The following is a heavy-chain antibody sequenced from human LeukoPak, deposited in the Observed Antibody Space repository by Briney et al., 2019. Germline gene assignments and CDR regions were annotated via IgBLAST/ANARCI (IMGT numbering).Heavy chain of an antibody. V-gene: IGHV3-30-3*01. Sequence: PGGSLRLSCAASGFTFSSDAMHWVRQAPGKGLEWVAVISYDGSNKYYADSVKGRFTISRDNSKNTLYLQMNSLRAEDTAVYYCARDLWHYDSSGYYYFGANFDYWGQGTLVTVSS. CDR1: GFTFSSDA. CDR3: ARDLWHYDSSGYYYFGANFDY. J-gene: IGHJ4*02. CDR2: ISYDGSNK. D-gene: IGHD3-22*01.